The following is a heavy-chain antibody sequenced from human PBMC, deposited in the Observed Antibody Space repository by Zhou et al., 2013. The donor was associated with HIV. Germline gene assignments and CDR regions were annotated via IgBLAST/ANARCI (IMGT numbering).Heavy chain of an antibody. D-gene: IGHD2-2*01. CDR3: ARDRPRRRGVPAAMVAFDI. Sequence: QVQLVQSGAEVKKPGSSVKVSCKASGGTFSSYAISWVRQAPGQGLEWMGGIIPIFGTANYAQKFQGRVTITTDESTSTAYMELSSLRSEDTAVYYCARDRPRRRGVPAAMVAFDIWGQGTMVTVSS. J-gene: IGHJ3*02. V-gene: IGHV1-69*05. CDR1: GGTFSSYA. CDR2: IIPIFGTA.